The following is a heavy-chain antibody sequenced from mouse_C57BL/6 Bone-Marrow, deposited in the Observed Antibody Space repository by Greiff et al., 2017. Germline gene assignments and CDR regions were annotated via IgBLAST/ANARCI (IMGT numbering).Heavy chain of an antibody. CDR3: AIEDYSSSFFPY. J-gene: IGHJ3*01. Sequence: QVQLQQPGAELVMPGASVKLSCKASGYTFTSYWMHWVKQRPGQGLEWIGEIDPSDSYTNYNQKFKGKSTLTVDKSSSTAYMQLSSLTSEDSAVYYCAIEDYSSSFFPYCGQGTLVTVSA. D-gene: IGHD1-1*01. CDR1: GYTFTSYW. CDR2: IDPSDSYT. V-gene: IGHV1-69*01.